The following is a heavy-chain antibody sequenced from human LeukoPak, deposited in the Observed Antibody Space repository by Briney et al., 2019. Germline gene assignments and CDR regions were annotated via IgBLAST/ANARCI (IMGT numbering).Heavy chain of an antibody. D-gene: IGHD2-21*02. CDR2: INPKDGAA. CDR1: GYTFIRHC. CDR3: ARDHSNEMCGGDCFASWFDP. V-gene: IGHV1-46*01. J-gene: IGHJ5*02. Sequence: VASVKVSCKTSGYTFIRHCMHWVRQAPGQGLEWMGVINPKDGAADFAQRFQGRVTMTTDTSTSTVYMELNSLRSEDTAVYYCARDHSNEMCGGDCFASWFDPWGQGTLVTVSS.